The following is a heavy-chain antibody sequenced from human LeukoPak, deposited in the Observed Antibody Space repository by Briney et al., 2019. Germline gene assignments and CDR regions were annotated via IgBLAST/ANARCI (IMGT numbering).Heavy chain of an antibody. D-gene: IGHD2-2*02. CDR1: GGTFSSYA. V-gene: IGHV1-69*13. J-gene: IGHJ4*02. CDR2: IIPIFGTA. Sequence: ASVKVSCKASGGTFSSYAISWVRQAPGQGLEWMGGIIPIFGTANYAQKFQGRVTITADESTSTAYMELSSLRSEDTAVYYCARDYCSSTSCYRGGSFDYWGQGTLVTVSS. CDR3: ARDYCSSTSCYRGGSFDY.